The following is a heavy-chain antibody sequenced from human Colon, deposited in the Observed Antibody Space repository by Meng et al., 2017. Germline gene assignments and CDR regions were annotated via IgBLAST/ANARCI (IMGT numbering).Heavy chain of an antibody. D-gene: IGHD3-16*02. J-gene: IGHJ4*02. V-gene: IGHV4-59*08. CDR3: ARHHLSELSPYDY. CDR1: GGSISSYY. CDR2: IYYSGST. Sequence: QLQLQESGPGLVKPSETLSLTCTVSGGSISSYYWSWIRQPPGKGLEWIGYIYYSGSTNYNPSLKSRVTISVDTSKNQLSLKLSSVTAADTAIYYCARHHLSELSPYDYWGQGTLVTVST.